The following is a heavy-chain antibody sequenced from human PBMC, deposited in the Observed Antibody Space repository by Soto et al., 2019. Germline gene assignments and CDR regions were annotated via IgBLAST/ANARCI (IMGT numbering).Heavy chain of an antibody. J-gene: IGHJ4*02. Sequence: TGGSLRLSCAASGFTVSSNYMSWVRQAPGKGLEWVSVIYSGGSTYYADSVKGRFTISRDNSKNTLYLQMNSLRAEDTAVYYCATHSSGWLYYFDYWGQGTLVTVSS. CDR2: IYSGGST. CDR1: GFTVSSNY. D-gene: IGHD6-19*01. CDR3: ATHSSGWLYYFDY. V-gene: IGHV3-66*01.